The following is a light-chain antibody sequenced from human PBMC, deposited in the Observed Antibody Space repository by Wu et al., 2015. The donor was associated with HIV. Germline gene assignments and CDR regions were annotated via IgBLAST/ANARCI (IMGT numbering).Light chain of an antibody. Sequence: DIQMTQSPSSLSASVGDRVTITCRASQSISSDLKWYQQKPVAAPKLLIYAASSLQSGVPSRFSGSGSGTDFTLTISTLQPEDFAVYFCQQFSSSLLTFGGGTEVEIK. CDR2: AAS. CDR3: QQFSSSLLT. J-gene: IGKJ4*01. V-gene: IGKV1-39*01. CDR1: QSISSD.